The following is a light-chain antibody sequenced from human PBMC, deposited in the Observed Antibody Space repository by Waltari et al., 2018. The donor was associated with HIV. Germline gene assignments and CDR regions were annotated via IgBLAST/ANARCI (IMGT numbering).Light chain of an antibody. V-gene: IGLV2-23*03. CDR3: CSYAGSSTFV. CDR1: SSDVGSYNL. Sequence: QSALTQPASVSGSPGQSITIPCTGTSSDVGSYNLVSWYQQHPGKAPKLMIYEGSKRPSGVSNRFSGSKSGNTASLTISGLQADDEADYYCCSYAGSSTFVFGGGTKLTVL. J-gene: IGLJ2*01. CDR2: EGS.